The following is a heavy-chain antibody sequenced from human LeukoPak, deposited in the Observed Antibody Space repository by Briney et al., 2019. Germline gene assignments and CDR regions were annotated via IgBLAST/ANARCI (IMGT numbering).Heavy chain of an antibody. CDR3: ARARYQLLSFGWFDP. CDR1: GGSFSGYY. J-gene: IGHJ5*02. V-gene: IGHV4-34*01. CDR2: INHSGST. D-gene: IGHD2-2*01. Sequence: PSETLSLTCAVYGGSFSGYYWSWIRQPPGKGLEWIGEINHSGSTNYNPSLKSRVTISVDTSKNQFSLKLSSVTAADTGVYYCARARYQLLSFGWFDPWGQGTLVTVSS.